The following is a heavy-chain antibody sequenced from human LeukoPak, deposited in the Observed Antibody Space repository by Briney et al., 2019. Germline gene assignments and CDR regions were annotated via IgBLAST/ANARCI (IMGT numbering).Heavy chain of an antibody. J-gene: IGHJ4*02. Sequence: GGSLRLSCTGSGFIFGDYAMNWVRQAPGKGLEWVAVISYDGSNKYYADSVKGRFTISRDNSKNTLYLQMNNLRAEDTAVYYCAKTRGSGPFDYWGQGTLVTVSS. V-gene: IGHV3-30-3*02. CDR3: AKTRGSGPFDY. CDR2: ISYDGSNK. D-gene: IGHD3-10*01. CDR1: GFIFGDYA.